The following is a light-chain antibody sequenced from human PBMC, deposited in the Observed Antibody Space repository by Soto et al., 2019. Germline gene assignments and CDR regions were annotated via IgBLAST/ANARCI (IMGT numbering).Light chain of an antibody. CDR2: SNN. CDR3: AAWDDSLNGVV. J-gene: IGLJ2*01. V-gene: IGLV1-44*01. CDR1: SSNIGSNT. Sequence: QSVLTQPPSASGTPGQRVTISCSGSSSNIGSNTVNWYQQFPGTAPKLLIYSNNQRPSGVPDRFSGSKSGTSASLAISGLQYEDEADYYCAAWDDSLNGVVFGGGTKVTVL.